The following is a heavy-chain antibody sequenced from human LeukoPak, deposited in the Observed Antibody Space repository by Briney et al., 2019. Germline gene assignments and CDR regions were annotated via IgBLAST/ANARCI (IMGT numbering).Heavy chain of an antibody. J-gene: IGHJ4*02. CDR3: AKSIVGVTDHFDS. CDR2: ISGSSSYI. D-gene: IGHD1-26*01. V-gene: IGHV3-23*01. Sequence: GGSLRLSCTASGFTFSSYAMNWVRQAPGKGLEWVSTISGSSSYIYYADSVKGRFTISRDNSKNTLYLQINSLRAEDTAAYYCAKSIVGVTDHFDSWGQGTLVTVSS. CDR1: GFTFSSYA.